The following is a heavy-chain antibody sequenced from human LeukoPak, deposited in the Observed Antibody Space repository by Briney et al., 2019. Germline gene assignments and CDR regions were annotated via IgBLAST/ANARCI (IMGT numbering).Heavy chain of an antibody. J-gene: IGHJ4*02. CDR2: ISSSGSTI. CDR1: GFTFSSYE. Sequence: SGGSLRLSCAASGFTFSSYEMNWVRQAPGKGLEWVSYISSSGSTIYYADSVKGRFTISRDSSKNTLYLQMNSLRAEDTAVYYCASKDPYDSRGYLLDYWGQGTLVTVSS. D-gene: IGHD3-22*01. V-gene: IGHV3-48*03. CDR3: ASKDPYDSRGYLLDY.